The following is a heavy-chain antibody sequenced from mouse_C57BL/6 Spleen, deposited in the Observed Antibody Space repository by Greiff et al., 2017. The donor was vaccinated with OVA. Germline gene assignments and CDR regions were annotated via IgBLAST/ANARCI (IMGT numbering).Heavy chain of an antibody. CDR2: INPNNGGT. CDR1: GYTFTDYY. J-gene: IGHJ3*01. V-gene: IGHV1-26*01. CDR3: ARGYYGNSRGFAY. Sequence: EVQLQQSGPELVKPGASVKISCKASGYTFTDYYMNWVKQSHGKSLEWIGDINPNNGGTSYNQKFKGKATLTVDKSYSTAYMELRSLTSEDSAVYYCARGYYGNSRGFAYWGQGTLVTVSA. D-gene: IGHD2-1*01.